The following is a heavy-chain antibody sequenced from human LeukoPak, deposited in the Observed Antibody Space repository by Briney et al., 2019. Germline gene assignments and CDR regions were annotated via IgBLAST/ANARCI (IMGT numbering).Heavy chain of an antibody. D-gene: IGHD4-17*01. CDR2: IWYDGSNK. CDR3: AKTKAAPTTVFDY. J-gene: IGHJ4*02. V-gene: IGHV3-33*06. CDR1: GFTFSSYG. Sequence: GGSLRLSCAASGFTFSSYGMHWVRQAPGKGLEWVAVIWYDGSNKYYADSVKGRFTISRDNSKNTLYLQMNSLRAEDTAVYYCAKTKAAPTTVFDYWGQGTLVTVSS.